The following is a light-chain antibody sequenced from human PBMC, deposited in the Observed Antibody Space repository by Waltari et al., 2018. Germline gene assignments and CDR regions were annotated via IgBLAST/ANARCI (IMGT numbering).Light chain of an antibody. J-gene: IGLJ2*01. CDR3: STWDTSLSAVV. CDR2: RNN. Sequence: QAGLTQPPSVSKGLRQTATLTCTGNSNNVGNEGAAWLQQHQGHPPKLLSYRNNNSPPVISERFAASRSGNTASLTISGLQPEDEADYYCSTWDTSLSAVVFGGGTKLTVL. V-gene: IGLV10-54*01. CDR1: SNNVGNEG.